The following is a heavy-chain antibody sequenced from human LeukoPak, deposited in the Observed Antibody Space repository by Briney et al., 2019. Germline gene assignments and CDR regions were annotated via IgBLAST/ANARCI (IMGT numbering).Heavy chain of an antibody. D-gene: IGHD3-10*01. Sequence: SETLSLTCTVYGGSISSSNHYWGWIRQPPGKGLEWIGSNYFSGSTYYNPSLKSRVAISLDTSKNQFSVKLSSVTAADTAVYYCARGTRGSYYTDVWGKGTTVTVSS. CDR1: GGSISSSNHY. V-gene: IGHV4-39*07. CDR2: NYFSGST. J-gene: IGHJ6*03. CDR3: ARGTRGSYYTDV.